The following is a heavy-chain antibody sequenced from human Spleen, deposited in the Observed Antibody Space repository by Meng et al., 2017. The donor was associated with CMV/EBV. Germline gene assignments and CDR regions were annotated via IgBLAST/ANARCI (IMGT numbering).Heavy chain of an antibody. Sequence: CKDSGYTLPSYDINWVRQAPGQGLEWMGGVNPNNGNTDYEQKFRGRVTFTRDTSINTAYMELTSLRSEDTAVYYCAKLHQQHPYHFDYWGQGTLVTVSS. J-gene: IGHJ4*02. V-gene: IGHV1-8*01. D-gene: IGHD6-13*01. CDR2: VNPNNGNT. CDR1: GYTLPSYD. CDR3: AKLHQQHPYHFDY.